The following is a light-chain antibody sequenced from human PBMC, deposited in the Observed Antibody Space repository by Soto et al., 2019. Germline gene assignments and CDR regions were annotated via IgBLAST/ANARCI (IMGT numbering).Light chain of an antibody. CDR1: QSVSSSY. Sequence: EIVLPQSPGTLSLSPGDRAPLSCRASQSVSSSYLAWYQQNPGQAPRLLIYGASSRATGIPDRFSGSGSGTDFTLTIISLQPEDFATYYCLQHNSYPSITVGQGTRLEN. V-gene: IGKV3-20*01. CDR3: LQHNSYPSIT. J-gene: IGKJ5*01. CDR2: GAS.